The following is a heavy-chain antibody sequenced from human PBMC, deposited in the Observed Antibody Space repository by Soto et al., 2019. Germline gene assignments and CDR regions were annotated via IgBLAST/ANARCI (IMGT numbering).Heavy chain of an antibody. D-gene: IGHD6-13*01. J-gene: IGHJ5*02. CDR1: GGSISSYY. CDR3: ASGSSSWYRNWFDP. Sequence: SETLSLTCTVSGGSISSYYWSWIRQPPGKGLEWIGEINHSGSTNYNPSLKSRVTISVDTSKNQFSLKLSSVTAADTAVYYCASGSSSWYRNWFDPWGQGTLVTVSS. CDR2: INHSGST. V-gene: IGHV4-34*01.